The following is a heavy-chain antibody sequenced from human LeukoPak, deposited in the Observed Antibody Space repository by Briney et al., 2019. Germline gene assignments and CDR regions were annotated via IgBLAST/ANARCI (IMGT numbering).Heavy chain of an antibody. CDR1: GFTFSGSW. V-gene: IGHV3-7*01. D-gene: IGHD3-3*01. Sequence: GSLRLSCAASGFTFSGSWMSWFRQAPGKGLEWVANINQDGSAKNYLDSVKGRFTISIDRGKNSLYLQMNSLRDEDTAVYYCARELSWSGRDYWGQGTLVTVSS. CDR2: INQDGSAK. J-gene: IGHJ4*02. CDR3: ARELSWSGRDY.